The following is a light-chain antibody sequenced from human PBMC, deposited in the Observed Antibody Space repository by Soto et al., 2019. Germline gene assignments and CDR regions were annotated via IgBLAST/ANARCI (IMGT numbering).Light chain of an antibody. CDR3: QQSYSSRT. Sequence: DIPMIPSPSSVYSSLVYSAPIISRASQSISNRLAWYQQRPGEAPKYLIYAASTLQRGVPSRFTGSGSGTHFNLTINSLQPEDFATYFCQQSYSSRTFGQGTKVDIK. CDR2: AAS. CDR1: QSISNR. V-gene: IGKV1-12*01. J-gene: IGKJ1*01.